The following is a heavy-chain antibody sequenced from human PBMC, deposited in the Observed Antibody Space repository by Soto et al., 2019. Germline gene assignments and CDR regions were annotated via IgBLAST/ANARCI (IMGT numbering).Heavy chain of an antibody. V-gene: IGHV1-3*01. Sequence: ASVKVSCKASGYTFTSYAMHWVRQAPGQRLEWMGWINAGNGNTKYSQKFQGRVTITTDTSTSTAYMELRSLRSDDTAVYYCARCPGLAAAGIYYFDYWGQGTLVTVSS. D-gene: IGHD6-13*01. J-gene: IGHJ4*02. CDR3: ARCPGLAAAGIYYFDY. CDR1: GYTFTSYA. CDR2: INAGNGNT.